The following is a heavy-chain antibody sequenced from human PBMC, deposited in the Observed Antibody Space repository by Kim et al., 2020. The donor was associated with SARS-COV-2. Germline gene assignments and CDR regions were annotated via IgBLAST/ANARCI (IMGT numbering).Heavy chain of an antibody. CDR3: ARDPNSGYYYFDY. D-gene: IGHD3-22*01. CDR2: IWYDGSNK. Sequence: GGSLRLSCAASGFTFSSYGMHWVRQAPGKGLEGVAVIWYDGSNKFYAESVKGRFTISRDNSKNTLYLQMNSLRAEDTAVYNCARDPNSGYYYFDYWGQGTLVTVSS. J-gene: IGHJ4*02. CDR1: GFTFSSYG. V-gene: IGHV3-33*01.